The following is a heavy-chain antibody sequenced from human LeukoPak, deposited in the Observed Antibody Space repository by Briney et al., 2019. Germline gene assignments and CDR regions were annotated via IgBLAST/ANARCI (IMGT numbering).Heavy chain of an antibody. CDR1: GYTFTGYY. CDR2: INPNSGGT. J-gene: IGHJ5*02. D-gene: IGHD3-10*01. V-gene: IGHV1-2*02. CDR3: ARGGPNYYGSGSYYNDNWFDP. Sequence: ASVKVSCKASGYTFTGYYMHWVRQAPGQGLEWMGWINPNSGGTNYAQKFQGRVTMTRDTSISTAYMELSSLRSEDTAVYYCARGGPNYYGSGSYYNDNWFDPWGQGTLVTVSS.